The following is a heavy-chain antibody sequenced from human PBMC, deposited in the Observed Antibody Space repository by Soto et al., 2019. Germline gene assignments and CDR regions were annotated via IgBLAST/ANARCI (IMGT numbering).Heavy chain of an antibody. V-gene: IGHV3-9*01. CDR3: AKDMQYSGYDCSCDY. J-gene: IGHJ4*02. CDR2: ISWNSGSI. Sequence: KGLVWISGISWNSGSIGYADSVKGRFTISRDNAKNSLYLQMNSLRAEDTALYYCAKDMQYSGYDCSCDYCGQGILV. D-gene: IGHD5-12*01.